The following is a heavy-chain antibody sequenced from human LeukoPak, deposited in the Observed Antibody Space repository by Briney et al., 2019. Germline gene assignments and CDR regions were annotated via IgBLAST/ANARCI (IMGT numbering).Heavy chain of an antibody. V-gene: IGHV3-30-3*01. CDR2: ISVDGNTK. Sequence: GGSLRLSCAVSGFTFSRYTMHWVRQAPGQGLEWVAVISVDGNTKYHADSVRGRFTISRDNSKSTLYLQMNSLRTEDTAVYFCARDHDSGGGGGYWGQGTLVTVSS. CDR1: GFTFSRYT. D-gene: IGHD1-26*01. CDR3: ARDHDSGGGGGY. J-gene: IGHJ4*02.